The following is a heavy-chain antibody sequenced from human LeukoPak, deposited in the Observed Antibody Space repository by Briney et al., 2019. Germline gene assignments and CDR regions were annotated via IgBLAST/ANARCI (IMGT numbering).Heavy chain of an antibody. Sequence: PSETLSLTCTVSGDSIRSHYWSWIRQPPGKGLEWIGYIYYSGSTNYNPSLESRVTIPVDTSNNQFSLKLSSVTAADTAVYYCARDGRRGYSYGSTGFDSWGQGTLVIVSS. D-gene: IGHD5-18*01. CDR1: GDSIRSHY. J-gene: IGHJ4*02. CDR2: IYYSGST. V-gene: IGHV4-59*11. CDR3: ARDGRRGYSYGSTGFDS.